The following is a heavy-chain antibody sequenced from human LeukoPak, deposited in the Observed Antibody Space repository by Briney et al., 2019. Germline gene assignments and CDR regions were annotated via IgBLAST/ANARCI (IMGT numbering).Heavy chain of an antibody. CDR1: GGSISSSRYY. CDR3: ARHYYYDSSGYYWIDP. V-gene: IGHV4-39*01. CDR2: IYYSGST. Sequence: SETLSLTCTVSGGSISSSRYYWGWLRQPPGKGLEWIGSIYYSGSTYYNPSLKSRVTISVDTSKNQFSLKLSSVTAADTAVYYCARHYYYDSSGYYWIDPWGQGTLVTVFS. D-gene: IGHD3-22*01. J-gene: IGHJ5*02.